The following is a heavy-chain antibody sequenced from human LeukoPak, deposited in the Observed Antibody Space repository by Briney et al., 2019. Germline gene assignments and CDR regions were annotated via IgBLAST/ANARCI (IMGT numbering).Heavy chain of an antibody. Sequence: GGSLRLSCAASGFTFDDYTMHWVRQAPGKGLEWVSLISWDGGSTYYADSVKGRFTISRDNSKNSLYLQMNSLRTEDTALYYCAKDSDRYSSSCFDYWGQGTLVTVPS. CDR2: ISWDGGST. CDR3: AKDSDRYSSSCFDY. CDR1: GFTFDDYT. D-gene: IGHD6-6*01. J-gene: IGHJ4*02. V-gene: IGHV3-43*01.